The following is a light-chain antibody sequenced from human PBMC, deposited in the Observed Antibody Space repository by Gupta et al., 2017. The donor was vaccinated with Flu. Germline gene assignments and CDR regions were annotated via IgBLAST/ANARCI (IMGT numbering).Light chain of an antibody. CDR3: CSYTSGSTLVVA. Sequence: QSALTQPASVSGSPGQSITISCTGTTSDVGGYNSVSWYQQRPGTAPKLMIFDVSNRPSGISNRFSGSTSGNTASLTISGLQAEDEADYYCCSYTSGSTLVVAFGGGTKLTGL. CDR2: DVS. CDR1: TSDVGGYNS. J-gene: IGLJ2*01. V-gene: IGLV2-14*01.